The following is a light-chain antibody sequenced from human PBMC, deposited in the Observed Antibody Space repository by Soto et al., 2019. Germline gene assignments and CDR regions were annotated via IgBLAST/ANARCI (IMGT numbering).Light chain of an antibody. CDR1: QSVSIY. J-gene: IGKJ1*01. V-gene: IGKV1-39*01. CDR3: QQSYTTPPA. Sequence: DLQMTQSPSSLSASVGDRVTITCRASQSVSIYLNWYQQKPGKAPKLLIYTTSSLQSEVPSRFSGSGSGTDFTLTISSLQPEDFATYYCQQSYTTPPAFGQVTKVEVK. CDR2: TTS.